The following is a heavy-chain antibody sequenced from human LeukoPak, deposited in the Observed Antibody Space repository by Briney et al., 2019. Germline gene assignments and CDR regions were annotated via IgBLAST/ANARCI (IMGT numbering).Heavy chain of an antibody. D-gene: IGHD3-22*01. Sequence: SETLSLTCTVSGDSISSNSYYWGWIRQPPGKGLEWIGSIYYSGSTYYNPSLKSRVTISVDTSKNQFSLKLSSVTAADTAVYYCVRGTRYYDDSGFHYGVFDIWGQGTVVTVSS. CDR3: VRGTRYYDDSGFHYGVFDI. J-gene: IGHJ3*02. CDR2: IYYSGST. V-gene: IGHV4-39*07. CDR1: GDSISSNSYY.